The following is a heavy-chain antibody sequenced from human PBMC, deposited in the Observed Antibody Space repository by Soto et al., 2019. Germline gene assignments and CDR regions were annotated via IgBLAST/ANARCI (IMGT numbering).Heavy chain of an antibody. CDR3: VKDLSGSYSLDF. Sequence: PGGSLRLSCSASGFTFSNFAMHWVRQAPGKGLEYVSTIYANGVTTKYADSVKGRFTISRDNSKNTLYLQMSSLRGEDTAVYCCVKDLSGSYSLDFRGQGSLVTV. V-gene: IGHV3-64D*08. J-gene: IGHJ4*02. CDR1: GFTFSNFA. D-gene: IGHD1-26*01. CDR2: IYANGVTT.